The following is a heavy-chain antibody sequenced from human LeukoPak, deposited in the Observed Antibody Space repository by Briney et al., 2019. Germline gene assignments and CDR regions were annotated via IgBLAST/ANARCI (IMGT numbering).Heavy chain of an antibody. D-gene: IGHD3-10*01. J-gene: IGHJ6*04. Sequence: GGSLRLPCAASGFTFSSYGMHWVRQAPGKGLEWVAVISYDGSNKYYADSVKGRFTISRDNSKNTLYLQMNSLRVEDTAVYYCAKEASGSSRDYGMDVWGKGTTVTVSS. CDR3: AKEASGSSRDYGMDV. CDR2: ISYDGSNK. CDR1: GFTFSSYG. V-gene: IGHV3-30*18.